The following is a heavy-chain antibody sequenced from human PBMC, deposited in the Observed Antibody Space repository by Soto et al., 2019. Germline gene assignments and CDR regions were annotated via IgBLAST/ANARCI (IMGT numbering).Heavy chain of an antibody. Sequence: GGSLRLSCAASEFTFANAWISWVRQAPGKGLEWVGRIKSKADGGTTDYAAPVKGRFTISRDESQNTLYLQMNSLRTEDTAVYYCTSLYYGHWGQGTLVTVSS. CDR2: IKSKADGGTT. V-gene: IGHV3-15*01. CDR3: TSLYYGH. D-gene: IGHD4-17*01. CDR1: EFTFANAW. J-gene: IGHJ4*02.